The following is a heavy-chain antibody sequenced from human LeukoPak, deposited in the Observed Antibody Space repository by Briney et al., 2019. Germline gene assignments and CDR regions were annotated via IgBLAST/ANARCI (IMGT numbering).Heavy chain of an antibody. Sequence: VASVKVSCKASGYTFTSYDINWVRQATGQGLEWMGWMNPNSGNTGYAQKFQGRVTMTRNTSISTAYMELSSLRSEDTAVYYCARTPNIAVAGKAGGGDYWGQGTLVTVSS. D-gene: IGHD6-19*01. CDR3: ARTPNIAVAGKAGGGDY. CDR1: GYTFTSYD. V-gene: IGHV1-8*01. J-gene: IGHJ4*02. CDR2: MNPNSGNT.